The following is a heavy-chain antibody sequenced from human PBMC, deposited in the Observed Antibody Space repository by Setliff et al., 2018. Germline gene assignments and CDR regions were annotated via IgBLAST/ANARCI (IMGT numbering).Heavy chain of an antibody. CDR1: GVSFSSTTFY. D-gene: IGHD2-8*01. CDR2: VSFVGSA. CDR3: ARDTGVNSGTWCLDS. Sequence: SATLSLPCNVSGVSFSSTTFYWAWIRQSPGKGLEWIGSVSFVGSAYYNPSLQSRGAISLDTSRNQFSLELSSVTAADTAVYYCARDTGVNSGTWCLDSWGQGTQVTVSS. V-gene: IGHV4-39*07. J-gene: IGHJ4*02.